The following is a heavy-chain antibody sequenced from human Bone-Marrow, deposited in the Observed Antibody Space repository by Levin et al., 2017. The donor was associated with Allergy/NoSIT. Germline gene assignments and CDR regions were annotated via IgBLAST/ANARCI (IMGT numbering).Heavy chain of an antibody. CDR1: GFSFSDYG. D-gene: IGHD2-8*01. Sequence: GESLKISCAASGFSFSDYGMHWVRQAPGKGLEWVAVLWYNGNDKYYADSVKGRFTISRDDSKNTLYLQMNNLRAEDTAVYYCARDRDTNSRYSWFDPWGQGTLVTVSS. CDR2: LWYNGNDK. J-gene: IGHJ5*02. V-gene: IGHV3-33*01. CDR3: ARDRDTNSRYSWFDP.